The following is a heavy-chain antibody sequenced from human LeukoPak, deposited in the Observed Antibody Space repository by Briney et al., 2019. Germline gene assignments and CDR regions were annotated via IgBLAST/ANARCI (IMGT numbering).Heavy chain of an antibody. J-gene: IGHJ4*02. CDR1: GGSTSSYY. D-gene: IGHD1-26*01. CDR3: ARHGTLGSTTYPLDY. Sequence: SETLSLTCTVSGGSTSSYYWSWIRQAPGKGLEWIGNIYYSGSTNYNPSLKSRATISVDTSKNQFSLKLSSVTAADTAVYYCARHGTLGSTTYPLDYWGQGTLVTVSS. V-gene: IGHV4-59*08. CDR2: IYYSGST.